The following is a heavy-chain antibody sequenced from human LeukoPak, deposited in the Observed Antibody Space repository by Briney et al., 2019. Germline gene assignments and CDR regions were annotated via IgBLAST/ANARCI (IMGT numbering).Heavy chain of an antibody. CDR3: ARGVPLGYCSSTSCSGWFDP. D-gene: IGHD2-2*01. CDR2: MNPNSGNT. J-gene: IGHJ5*02. V-gene: IGHV1-8*03. CDR1: GYTFTSYD. Sequence: ASVKVSCKVSGYTFTSYDINWVRQATGQGLEWMGWMNPNSGNTGYAQKFQGRVTITRNTSISTAYMELSSLRSEDTAVYYCARGVPLGYCSSTSCSGWFDPWGQGTLVTVSS.